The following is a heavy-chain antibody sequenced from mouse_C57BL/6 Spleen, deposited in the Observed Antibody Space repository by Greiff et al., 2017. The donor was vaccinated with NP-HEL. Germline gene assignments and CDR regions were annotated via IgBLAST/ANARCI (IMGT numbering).Heavy chain of an antibody. Sequence: VQLKQSGAELVKPGAPVKLSCTASGFNIKDYYMHWVKQRTEQGLEWIGRIDPEDGETKYVPKFQGKATITADTSSNTAYLQLSSLTSEDTAVYYCARDDYDGGYAMDYWGQGTSVTVSS. CDR3: ARDDYDGGYAMDY. V-gene: IGHV14-2*01. J-gene: IGHJ4*01. D-gene: IGHD2-4*01. CDR1: GFNIKDYY. CDR2: IDPEDGET.